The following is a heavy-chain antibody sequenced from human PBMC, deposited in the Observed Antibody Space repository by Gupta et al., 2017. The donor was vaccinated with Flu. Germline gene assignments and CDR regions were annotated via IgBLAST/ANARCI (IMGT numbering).Heavy chain of an antibody. V-gene: IGHV4-39*01. D-gene: IGHD6-13*01. CDR1: GGSINTNHYY. CDR3: ARHSQQQPPWYFDL. CDR2: VFYSGTI. Sequence: QLQLQESGPGLVKASETLSLTCTVSGGSINTNHYYWAWIRQPPGKGLEWIGNVFYSGTIYFNPSLMSRVTMSVDISQNQFSLNLRSVTDADTAVYYCARHSQQQPPWYFDLWGRGSLVTVSS. J-gene: IGHJ2*01.